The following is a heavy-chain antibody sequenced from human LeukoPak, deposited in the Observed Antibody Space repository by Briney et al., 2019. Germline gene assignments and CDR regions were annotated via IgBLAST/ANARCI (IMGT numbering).Heavy chain of an antibody. CDR2: ISGSGGST. CDR1: GFTFSSYA. J-gene: IGHJ4*02. V-gene: IGHV3-23*01. Sequence: GGSLRLSCVVSGFTFSSYAMSWVRQAPGKGLEWVSAISGSGGSTYYADSVKGRFSISRDNSKNMLYLQMNSLRVEDTAVYYCAKDLYYYGSGSYLDYWGQGTLVTVSS. CDR3: AKDLYYYGSGSYLDY. D-gene: IGHD3-10*01.